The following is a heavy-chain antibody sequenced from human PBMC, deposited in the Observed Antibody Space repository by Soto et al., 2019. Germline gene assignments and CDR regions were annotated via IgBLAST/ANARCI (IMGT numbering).Heavy chain of an antibody. J-gene: IGHJ4*02. Sequence: QLQLQESGPGLVKPSETLSLTCTVSGGSISSSYYWGWIRQPPGKGLEWIGSIYYSGSTYYNPSLKSRVPISVDTSKNQFSLKLSSVTAADTAVYYCATLWFGEADYWGQGTLVTVSS. V-gene: IGHV4-39*01. CDR1: GGSISSSYY. CDR2: IYYSGST. D-gene: IGHD3-10*01. CDR3: ATLWFGEADY.